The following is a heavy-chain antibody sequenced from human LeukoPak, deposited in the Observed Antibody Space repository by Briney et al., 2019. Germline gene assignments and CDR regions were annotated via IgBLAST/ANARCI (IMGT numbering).Heavy chain of an antibody. D-gene: IGHD2-21*01. V-gene: IGHV1-3*01. J-gene: IGHJ4*02. CDR2: INAGNGGT. CDR1: GYTFSRYV. CDR3: VRDGCGDTCYPGGY. Sequence: ASVKVSCKASGYTFSRYVVHWVRQAPGQRPEWMGWINAGNGGTKYSQNFQGRVTITWDRSANTAYMELSSLTSEDTALYYCVRDGCGDTCYPGGYWGQGTLVAVSS.